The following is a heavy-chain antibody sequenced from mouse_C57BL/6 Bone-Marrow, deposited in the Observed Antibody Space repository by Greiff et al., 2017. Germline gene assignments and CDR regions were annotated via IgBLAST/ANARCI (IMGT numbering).Heavy chain of an antibody. CDR1: GFTFSSYG. Sequence: DVMLVESGGDLVKPGGSLKLSCAASGFTFSSYGMSWVRQTPDKRLEWVATISSGGSYTYYPDSVKGRFTISRDNAKNTLYLQMSSLKSEDTAMXYCARRGDGTMDYWGQGTSVTVSS. J-gene: IGHJ4*01. CDR2: ISSGGSYT. CDR3: ARRGDGTMDY. V-gene: IGHV5-6*02.